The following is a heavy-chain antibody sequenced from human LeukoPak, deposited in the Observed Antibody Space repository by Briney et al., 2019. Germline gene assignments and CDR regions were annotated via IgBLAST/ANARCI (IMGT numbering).Heavy chain of an antibody. CDR1: GYTFTGYY. J-gene: IGHJ6*03. Sequence: ASVKVSCKASGYTFTGYYMHWVRQATGQGLEWMGWMNPNSGNTGYAQKFQGRVTMTRNTSISTAYMELSSLRSEDTAVYYCARGRYFDWLLRDYYYYYMDVWGKGTTVTISS. CDR3: ARGRYFDWLLRDYYYYYMDV. D-gene: IGHD3-9*01. CDR2: MNPNSGNT. V-gene: IGHV1-8*02.